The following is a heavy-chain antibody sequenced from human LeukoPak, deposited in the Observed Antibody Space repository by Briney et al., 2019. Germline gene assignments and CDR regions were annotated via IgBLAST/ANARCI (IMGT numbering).Heavy chain of an antibody. Sequence: GGSLRLSCAASGFTLSSYSMNWVRQAPGKGLEWVSSISSSSSYIYYADSVKGRFTISRDNAKNSLYLQMNSLRAEDTAVYYCAGVTFGGVIVTHWGQGTLVTVSS. CDR3: AGVTFGGVIVTH. J-gene: IGHJ4*02. D-gene: IGHD3-16*02. CDR2: ISSSSSYI. CDR1: GFTLSSYS. V-gene: IGHV3-21*01.